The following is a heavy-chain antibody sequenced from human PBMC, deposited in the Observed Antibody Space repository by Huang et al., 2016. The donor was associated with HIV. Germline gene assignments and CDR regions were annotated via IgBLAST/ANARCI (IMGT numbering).Heavy chain of an antibody. CDR1: GFNFKDNA. J-gene: IGHJ4*02. CDR3: GRSSSGEVCWGGLDY. V-gene: IGHV3-9*03. CDR2: ISWKSENR. D-gene: IGHD3-10*01. Sequence: EVQLVDSGGGLAQPGESLRLSCGASGFNFKDNAMHWVREGRGKGLEWGSGISWKSENRTYEDSVKGRFTISRDNAKKSLYLQMNSLRSEDMAVSYCGRSSSGEVCWGGLDYWGQGALVTVSA.